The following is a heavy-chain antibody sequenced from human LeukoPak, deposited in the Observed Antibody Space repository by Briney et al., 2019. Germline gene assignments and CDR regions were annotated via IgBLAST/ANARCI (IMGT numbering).Heavy chain of an antibody. CDR1: GFTFSRYG. D-gene: IGHD3/OR15-3a*01. V-gene: IGHV3-7*01. J-gene: IGHJ4*02. CDR3: ARFRTPDY. Sequence: GGSLRLSCAASGFTFSRYGMHWVRQAPGKGLEWVANIKQDGSEKYYVDSVKGRFTVSRDNAKNSLYLQMNSLRAEDTAVYYCARFRTPDYWGQGTLVTVSS. CDR2: IKQDGSEK.